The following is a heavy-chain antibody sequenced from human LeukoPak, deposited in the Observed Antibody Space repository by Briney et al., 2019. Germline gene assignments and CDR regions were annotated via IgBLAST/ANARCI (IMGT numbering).Heavy chain of an antibody. V-gene: IGHV3-74*01. CDR3: ARDRGLATPFDY. D-gene: IGHD3-10*01. Sequence: GGSLRLSCAASGFSLSSNWIHWVRQAPGKELEWVSLIRSDGTSTSYADSVKGRFTISRDNAKNTLYLQMNSLRAEDTAVYYCARDRGLATPFDYWGQGTLVTASS. CDR1: GFSLSSNW. J-gene: IGHJ4*02. CDR2: IRSDGTST.